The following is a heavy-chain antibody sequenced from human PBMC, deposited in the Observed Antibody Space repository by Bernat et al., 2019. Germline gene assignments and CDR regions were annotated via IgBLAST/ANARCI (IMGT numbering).Heavy chain of an antibody. D-gene: IGHD4-17*01. Sequence: QVQLVQSGAEVKKPGASVKVSCKASGYTFTSYYIHWVRQAPGQGLEWMGIINPSSGTTSYAQKYQGRVTMTRDTSTSTAYMELSSLRSEDTAVYYCASPGTTVTTGYFQHWGQGTLVTVSS. CDR1: GYTFTSYY. CDR3: ASPGTTVTTGYFQH. V-gene: IGHV1-46*01. J-gene: IGHJ1*01. CDR2: INPSSGTT.